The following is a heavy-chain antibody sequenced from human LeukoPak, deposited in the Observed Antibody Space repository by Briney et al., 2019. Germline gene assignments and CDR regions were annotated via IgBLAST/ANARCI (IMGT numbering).Heavy chain of an antibody. Sequence: GGSLRLSCAASGFTFSSYSMSWVRQAPGKGLEWVSSISSSSSYIYYADSVKGRFTISRDNAKNSLYLQMNSLRAEDTAVYYCARDQLIPYTYYYGSGSFDPWGQGTLVTVSS. J-gene: IGHJ5*02. D-gene: IGHD3-10*01. CDR3: ARDQLIPYTYYYGSGSFDP. V-gene: IGHV3-21*01. CDR1: GFTFSSYS. CDR2: ISSSSSYI.